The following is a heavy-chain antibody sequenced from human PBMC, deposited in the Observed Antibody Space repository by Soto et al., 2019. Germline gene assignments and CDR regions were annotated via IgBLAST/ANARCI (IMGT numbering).Heavy chain of an antibody. CDR3: ARDSPPFDY. CDR1: GYTFSSYT. V-gene: IGHV1-18*01. CDR2: ISAYNGNT. Sequence: QVQLVQSGAEVKKSGASVKVSCKASGYTFSSYTISWVRQAPGQGLEWMGWISAYNGNTKYAQKLQDRVTMXTDTSTNTAYLELRSLRSDDTAVYYCARDSPPFDYWGQGTLVTVSS. J-gene: IGHJ4*02.